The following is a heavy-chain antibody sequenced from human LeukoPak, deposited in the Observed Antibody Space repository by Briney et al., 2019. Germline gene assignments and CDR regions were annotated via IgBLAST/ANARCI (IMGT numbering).Heavy chain of an antibody. CDR3: AREDFPTIRGYCTGGSCALDF. CDR2: ISGYNGNA. J-gene: IGHJ4*02. Sequence: ASVKVSCKASGYTFSSYGISWVRQAPGQGLEWMGWISGYNGNANYAQKLLGRVTMTTDTSTSTAYMELRSLRSDDTAVYYCAREDFPTIRGYCTGGSCALDFWGQGTLVTVSS. CDR1: GYTFSSYG. D-gene: IGHD2-15*01. V-gene: IGHV1-18*01.